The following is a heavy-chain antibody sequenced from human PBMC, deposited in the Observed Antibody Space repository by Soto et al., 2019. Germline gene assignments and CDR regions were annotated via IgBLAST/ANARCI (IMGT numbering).Heavy chain of an antibody. CDR3: ATPPPYYFDTSGYFLED. D-gene: IGHD3-22*01. CDR2: ITTFNGNT. CDR1: GYSFPSHG. J-gene: IGHJ4*02. Sequence: ASVKVSCKTSGYSFPSHGIGWMRQAPGQGLEWMGWITTFNGNTNYAKKCQERVTMTADTSTSTVYMELRSLRYADTAVYFCATPPPYYFDTSGYFLEDWGQGTLVTVSS. V-gene: IGHV1-18*01.